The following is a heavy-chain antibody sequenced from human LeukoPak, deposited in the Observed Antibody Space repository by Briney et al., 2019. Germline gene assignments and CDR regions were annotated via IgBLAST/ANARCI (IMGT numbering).Heavy chain of an antibody. CDR2: IKSKTDGGTT. D-gene: IGHD3/OR15-3a*01. CDR1: GFTFSNAW. Sequence: GGSLRLSCAASGFTFSNAWMSWVRQAPGKGLEWVGRIKSKTDGGTTDYAAPVKGRFTISRDDSKNTLYLQMNSLKTEDTAVYYCTTGDWTNYYYYYYMDVWGKGTTVTISS. CDR3: TTGDWTNYYYYYYMDV. J-gene: IGHJ6*03. V-gene: IGHV3-15*01.